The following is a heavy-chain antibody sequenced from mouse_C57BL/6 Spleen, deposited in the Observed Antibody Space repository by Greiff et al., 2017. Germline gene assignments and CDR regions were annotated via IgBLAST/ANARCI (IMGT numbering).Heavy chain of an antibody. CDR2: INPSNGGT. Sequence: QVQLQQSGTELVKPGASVKLSCKASGYTFTSYWMHWVKQRPGQGLEWIGNINPSNGGTNYNEKFKSKATLTVDKSSSTAYMQLSSLTSEDSAVYYCARWYYGSSSYYYAMDYWGQGTSVTVSS. J-gene: IGHJ4*01. CDR1: GYTFTSYW. V-gene: IGHV1-53*01. D-gene: IGHD1-1*01. CDR3: ARWYYGSSSYYYAMDY.